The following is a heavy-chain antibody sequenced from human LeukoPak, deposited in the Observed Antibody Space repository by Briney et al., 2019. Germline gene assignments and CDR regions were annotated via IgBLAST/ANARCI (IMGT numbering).Heavy chain of an antibody. V-gene: IGHV1-8*01. D-gene: IGHD6-6*01. CDR1: GYSFITFD. Sequence: VSVKVSCKASGYSFITFDINWVRQATGRELEWMGWMHPTTGNTGYAQKFQGRVSMTRNTSIDTAYMELSSLKSDDTAVYYRARSLAGRSYYYYMDAWGNGTTVTVSS. CDR3: ARSLAGRSYYYYMDA. CDR2: MHPTTGNT. J-gene: IGHJ6*03.